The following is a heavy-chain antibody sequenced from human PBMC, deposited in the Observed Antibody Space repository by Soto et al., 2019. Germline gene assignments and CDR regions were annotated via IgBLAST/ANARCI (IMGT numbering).Heavy chain of an antibody. CDR1: GFTVNSNY. V-gene: IGHV3-53*01. J-gene: IGHJ4*02. D-gene: IGHD7-27*01. CDR2: IYNGGST. CDR3: ARDPTPLGIPKGFVY. Sequence: EVQLVESGGGLIQPGGSLRLSCAASGFTVNSNYMSWVRQAPGKGLEWVSVIYNGGSTFYADSVKGRFTISRDNSKNTLYLRMNSLRAEDTAMYYCARDPTPLGIPKGFVYWGQGTLVTVSS.